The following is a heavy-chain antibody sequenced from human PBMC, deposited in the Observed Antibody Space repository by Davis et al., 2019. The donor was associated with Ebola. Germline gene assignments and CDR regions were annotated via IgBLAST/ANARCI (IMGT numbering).Heavy chain of an antibody. CDR2: IIPFFGTA. Sequence: AASVKVSCKASGYTFTDYYMHWVRQAPGQGLEWMGGIIPFFGTANYAQKFQGRVTITADESTGTAYMELSSLRSGDTAVYYCAREGGNSGWYFDLWGRGTLVTVSS. D-gene: IGHD4-23*01. CDR3: AREGGNSGWYFDL. V-gene: IGHV1-69*13. J-gene: IGHJ2*01. CDR1: GYTFTDYY.